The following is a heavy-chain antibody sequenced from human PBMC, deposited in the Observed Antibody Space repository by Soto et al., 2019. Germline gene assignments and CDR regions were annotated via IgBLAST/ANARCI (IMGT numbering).Heavy chain of an antibody. V-gene: IGHV3-30*03. CDR2: ISYDGSNK. Sequence: GGSLRLSCAASGFTFSSYGMHWVRQAPGKGLEWVAVISYDGSNKYYADSVKGRFTISRDNSKNTLFLQMNSLRVEDTAVYYGATEMDPYYWGQGTLVTISS. CDR3: ATEMDPYY. CDR1: GFTFSSYG. J-gene: IGHJ4*01.